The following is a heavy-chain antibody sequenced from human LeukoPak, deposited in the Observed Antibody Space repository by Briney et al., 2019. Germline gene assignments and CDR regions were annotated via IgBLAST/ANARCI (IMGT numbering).Heavy chain of an antibody. Sequence: GVTLTLSCAASGFTCSNYDMHWLPQATGKGRKWVSAICTAGDTYYSGSVNGRFTISRENATSSLYLQVNSLRVGDTDLYYCTRGGRDGFDIWGQGTMATVSS. CDR3: TRGGRDGFDI. V-gene: IGHV3-13*01. D-gene: IGHD2-15*01. CDR2: ICTAGDT. J-gene: IGHJ3*02. CDR1: GFTCSNYD.